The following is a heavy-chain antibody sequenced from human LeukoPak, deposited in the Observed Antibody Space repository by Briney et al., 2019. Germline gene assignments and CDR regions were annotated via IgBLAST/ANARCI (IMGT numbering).Heavy chain of an antibody. Sequence: PGGSLRLSCAASGFTFSDYYMSWIRQAPGKGLEWVSYISSSSSYTNYADSVKGRFTISRDNAKNALYLHMNSLRAEDTAVYYCAREGLNYYGDYDSWYFYLWGRGTLVTVSS. CDR2: ISSSSSYT. D-gene: IGHD4-17*01. CDR3: AREGLNYYGDYDSWYFYL. J-gene: IGHJ2*01. CDR1: GFTFSDYY. V-gene: IGHV3-11*05.